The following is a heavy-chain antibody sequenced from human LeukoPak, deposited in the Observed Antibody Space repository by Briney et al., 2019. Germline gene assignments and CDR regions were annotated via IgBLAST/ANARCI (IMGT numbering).Heavy chain of an antibody. CDR3: AHEVIAVPHLTRGYFNL. D-gene: IGHD6-19*01. CDR1: EFIFSDFD. CDR2: MSHSGVKE. Sequence: GGSLRLSCAASEFIFSDFDMHWVRQAPGKGLQWVALMSHSGVKESYADSVKGRFTISRDNSKNTLYLQMNSLRAEDTAVSYCAHEVIAVPHLTRGYFNLWGRGTLVTVSS. J-gene: IGHJ2*01. V-gene: IGHV3-30*03.